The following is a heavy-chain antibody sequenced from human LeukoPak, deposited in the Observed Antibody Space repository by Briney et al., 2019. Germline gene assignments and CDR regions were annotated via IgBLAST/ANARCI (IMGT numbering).Heavy chain of an antibody. D-gene: IGHD3-10*01. CDR2: ISYDGSNK. J-gene: IGHJ4*02. CDR3: AKDGFGEPPVGHFDY. Sequence: PGGSLSLSCAASGFTFSSYDIHWVRQAPGKGLEWVAVISYDGSNKYYADSVKGRFTISRDNSKNTLYLQMNSLRAEDTAVYYCAKDGFGEPPVGHFDYWGQGTLVTVSS. V-gene: IGHV3-30*18. CDR1: GFTFSSYD.